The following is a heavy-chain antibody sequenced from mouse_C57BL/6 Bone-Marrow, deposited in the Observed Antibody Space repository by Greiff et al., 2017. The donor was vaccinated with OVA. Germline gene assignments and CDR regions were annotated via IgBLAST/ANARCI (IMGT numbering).Heavy chain of an antibody. CDR1: GFTFSDYY. CDR2: ISNGGGSP. V-gene: IGHV5-12*01. Sequence: EVHLVESGGGLVQPGGSLKLSCAASGFTFSDYYMYWVRQTPEKRLEWVAYISNGGGSPYYPATVKGRFTISRDTAKNTLYLQMSRLKSEDTAMYYGARHRRWLRWYFDVWGTGTTVTVSS. CDR3: ARHRRWLRWYFDV. D-gene: IGHD2-2*01. J-gene: IGHJ1*03.